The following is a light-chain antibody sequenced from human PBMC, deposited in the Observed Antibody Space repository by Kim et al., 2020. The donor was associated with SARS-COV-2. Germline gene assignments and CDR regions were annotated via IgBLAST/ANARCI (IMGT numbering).Light chain of an antibody. J-gene: IGKJ4*01. CDR2: DAY. CDR1: QSISGIY. Sequence: TPGERATLSCRAGQSISGIYLAWYQQKPGQAPSLLIYDAYSRATGIPDRFSGSGSGTDFTLTISRLEPEDFAVYYCQQYGSSPNTFGGGTKVDIK. V-gene: IGKV3-20*01. CDR3: QQYGSSPNT.